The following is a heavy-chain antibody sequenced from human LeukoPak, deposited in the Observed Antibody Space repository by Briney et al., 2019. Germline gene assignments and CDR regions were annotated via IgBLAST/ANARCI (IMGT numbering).Heavy chain of an antibody. Sequence: GGSLRLSCAAAGFTFSSFWMSWVRQAPGKGLEWVANIKQDGSAEYYVDSVKGRFTISRDNSKNTLYLQMNSLRAEDTAVYYCAKDQSIALWPDAFDIWGQGTMVTVSS. CDR3: AKDQSIALWPDAFDI. V-gene: IGHV3-7*03. D-gene: IGHD3-10*01. CDR2: IKQDGSAE. J-gene: IGHJ3*02. CDR1: GFTFSSFW.